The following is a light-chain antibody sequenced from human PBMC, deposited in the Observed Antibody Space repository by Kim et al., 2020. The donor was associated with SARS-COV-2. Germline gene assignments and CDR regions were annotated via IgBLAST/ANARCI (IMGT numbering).Light chain of an antibody. Sequence: GQSITISCTGTRSDVGGYNYVSWYQQPPGKAPKLMIYDVSNRPSGVSNRFSGSKSGNTASLTISGLQAEDEADYYCSSYTISSTYVFGTGTKVTVL. CDR2: DVS. CDR1: RSDVGGYNY. J-gene: IGLJ1*01. CDR3: SSYTISSTYV. V-gene: IGLV2-14*03.